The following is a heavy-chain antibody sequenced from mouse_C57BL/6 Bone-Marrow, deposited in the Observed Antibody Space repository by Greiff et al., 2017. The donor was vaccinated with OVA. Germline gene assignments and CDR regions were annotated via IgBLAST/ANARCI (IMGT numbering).Heavy chain of an antibody. CDR1: GYTFTSYS. CDR3: TRGYYCDY. CDR2: IDPTNDYT. J-gene: IGHJ2*01. Sequence: QVQLQQSGAELARPGASVKMSCKASGYTFTSYSIHWVKQRPGQGLEWIGYIDPTNDYTNYNQKFKGKATLTADKASSTAYMQLSSLTSEDSAVYYCTRGYYCDYWGQGNTLTVSS. V-gene: IGHV1-4*01.